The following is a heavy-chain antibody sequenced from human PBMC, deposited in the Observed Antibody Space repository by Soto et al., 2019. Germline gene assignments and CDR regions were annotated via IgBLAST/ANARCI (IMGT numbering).Heavy chain of an antibody. J-gene: IGHJ4*02. D-gene: IGHD3-10*01. CDR1: GFIFSSYS. V-gene: IGHV3-48*02. CDR2: ISSSSSTM. CDR3: ASVGRFGECYFDY. Sequence: EVQLLESGGGLVQPGGSLRLSCAASGFIFSSYSMNWVRQAPGKGLEWVSYISSSSSTMYHADSVKGRFTISRDNAKNSLSLQMSRLRDEDTAVYYCASVGRFGECYFDYWGQGTLVTVSS.